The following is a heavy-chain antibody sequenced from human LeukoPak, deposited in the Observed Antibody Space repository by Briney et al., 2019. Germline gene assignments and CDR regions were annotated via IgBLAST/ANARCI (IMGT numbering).Heavy chain of an antibody. D-gene: IGHD3-10*01. Sequence: SETLSLTCAVPRGTISSYAPSWVRQPPGKGLEWIAYIYYSGSTNYNPSLKSRVTISVDTTKNQFSLQLRTVTVRAKATDYYASPQRKFGITRAHYYSLDVWGKGPTVTVSS. J-gene: IGHJ6*03. CDR2: IYYSGST. CDR3: ASPQRKFGITRAHYYSLDV. CDR1: RGTISSYA. V-gene: IGHV4-59*01.